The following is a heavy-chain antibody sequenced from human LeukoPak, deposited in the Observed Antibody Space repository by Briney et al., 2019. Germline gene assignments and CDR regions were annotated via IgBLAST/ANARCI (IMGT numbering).Heavy chain of an antibody. D-gene: IGHD6-13*01. CDR2: IRYDRSNK. V-gene: IGHV3-30*02. J-gene: IGHJ4*02. CDR3: ARSTSSWFYVDF. Sequence: GGSLRLSCAAPGFTFSNYGMHWVREAPGKGLEWVAFIRYDRSNKYYADSVKGRSTISRDNSKNTLYLQMNSLRPEDAAVYYCARSTSSWFYVDFWGQGTLVTVSS. CDR1: GFTFSNYG.